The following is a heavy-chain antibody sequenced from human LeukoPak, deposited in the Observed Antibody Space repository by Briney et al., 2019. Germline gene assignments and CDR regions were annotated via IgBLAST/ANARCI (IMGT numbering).Heavy chain of an antibody. D-gene: IGHD6-13*01. CDR1: GFTFSSYA. V-gene: IGHV3-23*01. J-gene: IGHJ4*02. CDR3: AKKRIAAAGKNDFDY. Sequence: PGGSLRLSCAASGFTFSSYAMSWVRQAPGKGLEWASLISGSASLTFYADSVKGRFTISRDNSKNTVYLQMNSLRVEDTAVYHCAKKRIAAAGKNDFDYWGQGTLVTVSS. CDR2: ISGSASLT.